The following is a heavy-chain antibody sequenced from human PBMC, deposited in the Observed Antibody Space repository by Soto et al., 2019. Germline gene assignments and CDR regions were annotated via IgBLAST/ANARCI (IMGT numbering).Heavy chain of an antibody. J-gene: IGHJ4*02. CDR3: AKDKAADPPMAGTNFDY. Sequence: SLRLSCAASGFTFDDYAMHWVRQAPGKGLEWVSGISWNSGSIGYADSVKGRFTISRDNAKNSLYLQMNSLRAEDTALYYCAKDKAADPPMAGTNFDYWGQGTLVTVSS. D-gene: IGHD6-19*01. CDR1: GFTFDDYA. V-gene: IGHV3-9*01. CDR2: ISWNSGSI.